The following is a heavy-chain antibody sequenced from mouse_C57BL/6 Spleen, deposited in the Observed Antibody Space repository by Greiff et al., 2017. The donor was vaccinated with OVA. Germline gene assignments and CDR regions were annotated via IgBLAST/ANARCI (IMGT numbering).Heavy chain of an antibody. V-gene: IGHV1-15*01. CDR1: GYTFTDYE. D-gene: IGHD1-1*01. CDR2: IDPETGGT. CDR3: TRWDYGSSPGG. J-gene: IGHJ4*01. Sequence: QVQLQQSGPELVKPGASVKISCQASGYTFTDYEMHWVKQTPVHGLEWIGAIDPETGGTAYNQKFKGKAILTADKSSSTAYMELRSLTSEDSAVDYCTRWDYGSSPGGWGQGTSVTVSS.